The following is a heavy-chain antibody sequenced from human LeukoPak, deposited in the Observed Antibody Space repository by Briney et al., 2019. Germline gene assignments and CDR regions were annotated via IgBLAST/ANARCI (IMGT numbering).Heavy chain of an antibody. J-gene: IGHJ5*02. D-gene: IGHD1-26*01. V-gene: IGHV1-24*01. Sequence: ASVKVSCKVSGYTLTELSMHWVRQAPGKGLEWMGGFDPEDGETIYAQKFQGRVTMTEDTSTDTAYMELCSLRSEDTAVYYCATGPPYSGSYFWFDPWGQGTLVTVSS. CDR1: GYTLTELS. CDR3: ATGPPYSGSYFWFDP. CDR2: FDPEDGET.